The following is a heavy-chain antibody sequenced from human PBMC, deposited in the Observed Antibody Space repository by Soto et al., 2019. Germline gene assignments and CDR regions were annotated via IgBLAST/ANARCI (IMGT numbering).Heavy chain of an antibody. CDR3: ASYSGYDSFSRGVRLHPFDI. D-gene: IGHD5-12*01. J-gene: IGHJ3*02. CDR1: GGSISSYY. V-gene: IGHV4-59*08. Sequence: PSETLSLTCTVSGGSISSYYWSWIRQPPGKGLEWIGYIYYSGSTNYNPSLKSRVTISVDTSKNQFSLKLSSVTAADTAVYYCASYSGYDSFSRGVRLHPFDIWGQGTMVTVSS. CDR2: IYYSGST.